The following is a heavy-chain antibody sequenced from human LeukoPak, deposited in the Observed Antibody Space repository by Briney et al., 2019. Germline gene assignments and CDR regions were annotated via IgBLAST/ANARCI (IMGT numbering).Heavy chain of an antibody. V-gene: IGHV3-66*01. J-gene: IGHJ4*02. CDR2: IYSGGST. Sequence: GGSLRLSCATSGFTVSTNYMSWVRQAPGKGLEWASVIYSGGSTYHADSVKGRFTISRDNSKNTLYLQMNSLRAEDTAVYYCVKIGTVSLSADYWGQGTLVTVSS. CDR3: VKIGTVSLSADY. CDR1: GFTVSTNY.